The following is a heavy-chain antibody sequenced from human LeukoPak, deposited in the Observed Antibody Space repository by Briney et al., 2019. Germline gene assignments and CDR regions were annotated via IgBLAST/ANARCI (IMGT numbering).Heavy chain of an antibody. D-gene: IGHD6-6*01. CDR1: GFTFSSYG. V-gene: IGHV3-30*18. CDR3: AKDRKQLGENWFDP. CDR2: ISYDGSNK. Sequence: GGSLRLSCAASGFTFSSYGMHWVRQAPGKGLEWVAVISYDGSNKYYADSVEGRFTISRDNSKNTLYLQMNSLRAEDTAVYYCAKDRKQLGENWFDPWGQGTLVTVSS. J-gene: IGHJ5*02.